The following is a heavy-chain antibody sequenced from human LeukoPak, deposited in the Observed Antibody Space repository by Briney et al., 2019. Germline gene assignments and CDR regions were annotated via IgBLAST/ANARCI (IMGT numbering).Heavy chain of an antibody. Sequence: GASVKVSCKASGYTFTGYYMHWVRQAPGQGLEWMGWINPNSGGTNHAQKFQGRVTMTRDTSISTAYTELSRLRSDDTAVYYCARSREYCSSTSCSDKFDYWGQGTLVTVSS. J-gene: IGHJ4*02. CDR3: ARSREYCSSTSCSDKFDY. V-gene: IGHV1-2*02. CDR1: GYTFTGYY. CDR2: INPNSGGT. D-gene: IGHD2-2*01.